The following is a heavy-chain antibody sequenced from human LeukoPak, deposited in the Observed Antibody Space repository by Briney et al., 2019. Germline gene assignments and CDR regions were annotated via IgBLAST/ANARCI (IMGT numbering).Heavy chain of an antibody. CDR1: EFTFSYYN. Sequence: GGSLRLSCAASEFTFSYYNLNWVRQAPGKGLEWVSSITSTGSYTFYADFVKGRFTISRDNSENTLYLQMNSLRPEDTAVYYCAKSIAVAGLAGGRTFDYWGQGTLVTVSS. D-gene: IGHD6-19*01. CDR3: AKSIAVAGLAGGRTFDY. V-gene: IGHV3-21*01. CDR2: ITSTGSYT. J-gene: IGHJ4*02.